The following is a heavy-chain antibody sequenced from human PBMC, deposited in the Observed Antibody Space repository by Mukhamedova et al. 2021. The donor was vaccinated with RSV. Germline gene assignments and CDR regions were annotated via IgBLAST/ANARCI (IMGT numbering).Heavy chain of an antibody. D-gene: IGHD3-3*01. CDR2: ISSSSSYI. Sequence: QSTWEGLEWVSSISSSSSYIYYADSVKGRFTISRDNAKNSLYLQMNSLRAEDTAVYYCVRVGDFWSGNWFDPWGQGTLVTVPS. V-gene: IGHV3-21*01. J-gene: IGHJ5*02. CDR3: VRVGDFWSGNWFDP.